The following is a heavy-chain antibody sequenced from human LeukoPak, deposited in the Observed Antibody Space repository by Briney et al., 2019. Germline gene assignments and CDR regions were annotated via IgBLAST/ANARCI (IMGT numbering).Heavy chain of an antibody. D-gene: IGHD1-26*01. CDR3: ARDLGGSSGDFDY. CDR2: INPNSGGT. J-gene: IGHJ4*02. Sequence: ASVKVSCKASGYTFTGYYMHWVRQAPGQGPEWMGWINPNSGGTNYAQKFQGRVTMTRDTSISTAYMELSRLRSDDTAVYYCARDLGGSSGDFDYWGQGTLVTVSS. V-gene: IGHV1-2*02. CDR1: GYTFTGYY.